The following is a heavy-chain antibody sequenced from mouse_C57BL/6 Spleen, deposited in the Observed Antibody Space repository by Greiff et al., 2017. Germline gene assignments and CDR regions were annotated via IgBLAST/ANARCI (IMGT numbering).Heavy chain of an antibody. CDR2: INPNNGGT. CDR3: AREGDYYGSSSYFDY. CDR1: GYTFTDYN. V-gene: IGHV1-18*01. Sequence: EVKLMESGPELVKPGASVKIPCKASGYTFTDYNMDWVKQSHGKSLEWIGDINPNNGGTIYNQKFKGKATLTVDKSSSTAYMELRSLTSEDTAVYYCAREGDYYGSSSYFDYWGQGTTLTVSS. J-gene: IGHJ2*01. D-gene: IGHD1-1*01.